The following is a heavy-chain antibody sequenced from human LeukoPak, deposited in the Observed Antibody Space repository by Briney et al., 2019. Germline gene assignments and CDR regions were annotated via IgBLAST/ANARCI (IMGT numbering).Heavy chain of an antibody. V-gene: IGHV5-10-1*01. CDR3: ARRLVSGDGMDV. J-gene: IGHJ6*02. Sequence: GESLQISCQGSGYGFTSYWISWVRRMPGKGLEWMGRIDPSDSYTNYSPSFQGHVTISADKSISTAYLQWSSLKASDTAMYYCARRLVSGDGMDVWGQGTTVTVSS. D-gene: IGHD3-10*01. CDR2: IDPSDSYT. CDR1: GYGFTSYW.